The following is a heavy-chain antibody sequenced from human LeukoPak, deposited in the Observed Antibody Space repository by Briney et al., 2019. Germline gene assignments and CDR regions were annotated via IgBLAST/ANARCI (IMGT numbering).Heavy chain of an antibody. D-gene: IGHD6-19*01. V-gene: IGHV3-23*01. CDR2: XSGSGGST. Sequence: GGSLRLSCAASGFTFXSXXXXXVXXAXXXXXXXXXXXSGSGGSTYYADSVKGRFTISRDNSKNTLYLQMNSLRAEDTAVYYCAKDLGRWLVQSRSFDYWGQGTLVTVSS. J-gene: IGHJ4*02. CDR1: GFTFXSXX. CDR3: AKDLGRWLVQSRSFDY.